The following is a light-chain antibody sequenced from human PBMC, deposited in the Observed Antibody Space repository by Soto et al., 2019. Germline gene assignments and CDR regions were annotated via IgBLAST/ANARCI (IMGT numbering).Light chain of an antibody. CDR1: SSNIGSNY. CDR2: RND. CDR3: AAWDDSLSAVV. Sequence: QSVLTQPPSASGTPGQRVTISCSGSSSNIGSNYVYWYQQLPGSAPKLLIYRNDQRPSGVPDRFSASKSGTAASLAISELRSEDEADYHCAAWDDSLSAVVFGGGTQLTVL. J-gene: IGLJ2*01. V-gene: IGLV1-47*01.